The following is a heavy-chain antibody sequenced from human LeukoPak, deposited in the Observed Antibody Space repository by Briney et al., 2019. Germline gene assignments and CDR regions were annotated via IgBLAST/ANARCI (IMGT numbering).Heavy chain of an antibody. J-gene: IGHJ4*02. CDR3: ARTSYNSGSNYDS. D-gene: IGHD3-10*01. Sequence: SDTLSLTCAVSGYSIINSDWGGWIRQPPGKGLGWIVYIYSSVTTSYIPSLNRLLTMSVDTSKNQFSLKLNSVTAVDTAVYYCARTSYNSGSNYDSWGQGTLVTVSS. CDR2: IYSSVTT. CDR1: GYSIINSDW. V-gene: IGHV4-28*01.